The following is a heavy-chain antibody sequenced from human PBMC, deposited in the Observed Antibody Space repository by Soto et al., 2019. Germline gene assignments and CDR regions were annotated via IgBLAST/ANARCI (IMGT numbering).Heavy chain of an antibody. CDR1: GGTFSSYT. D-gene: IGHD5-12*01. CDR3: SLCSVDSGYVCRADY. V-gene: IGHV1-69*02. Sequence: SVKVSCKASGGTFSSYTISWVRQAPGQGLEWMGRIIPILGIANYAQKFQGRVTITADKSTSTAYMELSSLRSEDTAVYYCSLCSVDSGYVCRADYWGQGTLVTVSS. J-gene: IGHJ4*02. CDR2: IIPILGIA.